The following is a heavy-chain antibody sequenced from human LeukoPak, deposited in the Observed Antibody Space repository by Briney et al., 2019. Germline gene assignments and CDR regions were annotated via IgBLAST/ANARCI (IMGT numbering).Heavy chain of an antibody. CDR3: AGERDAFDI. CDR1: GGSISSYY. Sequence: SETLSLTCTVSGGSISSYYWSWIRQPPGKGLEWIGYIYYSGSTNYNPSLKSRVTISVDTSKNQFSLKLSSVTAADTAVYYCAGERDAFDIWGQGTMVTVSS. V-gene: IGHV4-59*12. CDR2: IYYSGST. J-gene: IGHJ3*02.